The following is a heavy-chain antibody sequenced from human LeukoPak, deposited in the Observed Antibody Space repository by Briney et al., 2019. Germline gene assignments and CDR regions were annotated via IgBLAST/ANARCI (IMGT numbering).Heavy chain of an antibody. CDR2: ISYDGSNE. J-gene: IGHJ6*02. CDR1: GFTFSTYA. D-gene: IGHD3-3*01. V-gene: IGHV3-30*14. CDR3: ARGLRAYYYYGMDV. Sequence: GGSLRLSCAASGFTFSTYAMHWVRQAPGKGLEWVAVISYDGSNEYYADSVKGRFTISRDNSKNTLFLQMGSLRVEDMAVYYCARGLRAYYYYGMDVWGQGTTVTVSS.